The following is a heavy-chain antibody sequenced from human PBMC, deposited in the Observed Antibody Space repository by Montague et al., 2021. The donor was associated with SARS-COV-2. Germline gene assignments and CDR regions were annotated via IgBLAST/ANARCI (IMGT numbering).Heavy chain of an antibody. CDR1: GASISSSENS. CDR3: ARHVTFGEVVVALDY. J-gene: IGHJ4*02. V-gene: IGHV4-39*01. D-gene: IGHD3-16*02. Sequence: SETRSLTCTVSGASISSSENSWGWIRQSPGKGLEWFGSIFYSGTTYFNPSLRSRIAISVDTSKNQFSLKVTSVTAADTAVYYCARHVTFGEVVVALDYWGQGHLVSVSS. CDR2: IFYSGTT.